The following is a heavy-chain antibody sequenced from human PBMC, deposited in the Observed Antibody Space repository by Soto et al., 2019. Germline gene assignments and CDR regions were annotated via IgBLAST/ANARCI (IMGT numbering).Heavy chain of an antibody. CDR1: GFTFSSYA. CDR3: ARPDYGSGCDPDS. Sequence: QVQLVESGGGVVQPGRSLRLSCAASGFTFSSYAMQWVRQAPGTGLEWVAVISYDGGNKYYADSVKGRFTISRDNSKNTLYLKINSLRAEDTALYYFARPDYGSGCDPDSWGQGTLVSVSS. CDR2: ISYDGGNK. V-gene: IGHV3-30-3*01. D-gene: IGHD3-10*01. J-gene: IGHJ4*02.